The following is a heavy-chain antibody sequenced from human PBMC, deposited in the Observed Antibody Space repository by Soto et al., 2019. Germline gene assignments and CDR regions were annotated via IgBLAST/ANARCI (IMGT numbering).Heavy chain of an antibody. D-gene: IGHD2-21*02. CDR2: ISYDGSNK. J-gene: IGHJ6*02. Sequence: PGGSLRLSCAASVLTFSSYGMHCVRHSPGKWLEWVAVISYDGSNKYYADSVKGRFTISRDNSKNTLYLQMNSLRAEDTAVYYCAKEGAYCGGDCTFHLRMYGMDVWGQGTTVTVSS. V-gene: IGHV3-30*18. CDR3: AKEGAYCGGDCTFHLRMYGMDV. CDR1: VLTFSSYG.